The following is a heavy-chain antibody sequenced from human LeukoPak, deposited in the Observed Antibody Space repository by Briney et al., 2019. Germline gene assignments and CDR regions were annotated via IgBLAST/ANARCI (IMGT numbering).Heavy chain of an antibody. Sequence: GGSLRLSCAASGLTLSNLGMHWVRQAPGKGLEWVAALSYDGSYKYYADSVEGRFTISRDNSKNTLYLQVTSLRAEDTAIYYCATVRDRGYYFDHWGQGTLVTV. CDR1: GLTLSNLG. CDR3: ATVRDRGYYFDH. CDR2: LSYDGSYK. V-gene: IGHV3-30*03. D-gene: IGHD2-15*01. J-gene: IGHJ4*02.